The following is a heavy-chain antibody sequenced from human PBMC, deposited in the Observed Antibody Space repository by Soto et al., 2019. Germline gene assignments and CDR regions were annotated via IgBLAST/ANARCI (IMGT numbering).Heavy chain of an antibody. Sequence: SETLSLTCAVYGGSFSGYYWSWIRQPPGKGLEWIGEINHSGSTNYNPSLKSRVTISVDTSKNQFSLKLSSVTAADTAVYYCARTLMITFGGVIVRDDWGQGTLVTVSS. J-gene: IGHJ4*02. CDR3: ARTLMITFGGVIVRDD. CDR2: INHSGST. D-gene: IGHD3-16*02. V-gene: IGHV4-34*01. CDR1: GGSFSGYY.